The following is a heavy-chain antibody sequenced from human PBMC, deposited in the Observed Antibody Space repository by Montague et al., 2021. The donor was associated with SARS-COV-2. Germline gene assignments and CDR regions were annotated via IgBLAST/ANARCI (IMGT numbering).Heavy chain of an antibody. CDR2: IYYSGST. Sequence: SETLSLTCTVSGGSISSSSYYWGWLRQPPGKGLDWIGSIYYSGSTYYNPSLQSRVTISVDTSKNQFSLKLSSVTAADTAVYSCARQVAGGYLLTGCSVGPGFDPWGQGTLVTVSS. CDR3: ARQVAGGYLLTGCSVGPGFDP. V-gene: IGHV4-39*01. CDR1: GGSISSSSYY. J-gene: IGHJ5*02. D-gene: IGHD3-9*01.